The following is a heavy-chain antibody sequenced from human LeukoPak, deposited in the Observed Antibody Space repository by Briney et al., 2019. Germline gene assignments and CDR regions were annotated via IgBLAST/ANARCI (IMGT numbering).Heavy chain of an antibody. CDR3: ARGTLWFGELLVYGMDV. CDR2: IIPIFGTA. V-gene: IGHV1-69*13. J-gene: IGHJ6*02. CDR1: GYTFTSYY. Sequence: ASVKVSCKASGYTFTSYYMHWVRQAPGQGLEWMGGIIPIFGTANYAQKFQGRVTITADESTSTAYMELSSLRSEDTAVYYCARGTLWFGELLVYGMDVWGQGTTVTVSS. D-gene: IGHD3-10*01.